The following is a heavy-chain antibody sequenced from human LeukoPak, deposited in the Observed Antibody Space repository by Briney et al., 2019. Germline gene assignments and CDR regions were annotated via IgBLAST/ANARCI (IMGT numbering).Heavy chain of an antibody. CDR1: GFTFSNYW. V-gene: IGHV3-7*01. CDR3: ARDLANFYGSGSYPDS. Sequence: GGSLRLSCAASGFTFSNYWMSWVRQDPGKGLEWVANIKQDGSEKYYVDSVKGRFTISRDNAKNSLYLQMNSLRAEDTAVYYCARDLANFYGSGSYPDSWGQGTLVTVSS. J-gene: IGHJ4*02. CDR2: IKQDGSEK. D-gene: IGHD3-10*01.